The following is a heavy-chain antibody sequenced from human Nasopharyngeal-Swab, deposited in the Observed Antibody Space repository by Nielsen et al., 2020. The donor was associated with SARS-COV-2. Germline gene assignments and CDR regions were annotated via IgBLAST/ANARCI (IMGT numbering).Heavy chain of an antibody. CDR2: IYYSGST. CDR3: ARDRVVPAAMWAYYYYYGMDV. V-gene: IGHV4-31*02. J-gene: IGHJ6*02. Sequence: RQAPGKGLEWIGYIYYSGSTNYNPSLKSRVTISVDTSKNQFSLKLSSVTAADTAVYYCARDRVVPAAMWAYYYYYGMDVWGQGTTVTV. D-gene: IGHD2-2*01.